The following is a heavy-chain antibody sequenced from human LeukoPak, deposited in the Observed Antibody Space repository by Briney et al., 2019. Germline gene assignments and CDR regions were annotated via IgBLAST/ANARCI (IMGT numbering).Heavy chain of an antibody. CDR1: GGTFSSYT. CDR2: IIPIFGRA. D-gene: IGHD3-22*01. CDR3: ARDLGLGDSSEGSFDY. J-gene: IGHJ4*02. V-gene: IGHV1-69*13. Sequence: ASVKVSCKASGGTFSSYTISWVRQAPGQGLEWMGGIIPIFGRANYAQKFQGRVTISADESTATAYMELSSLKSEDTAVYYCARDLGLGDSSEGSFDYWGQGTLVTVSS.